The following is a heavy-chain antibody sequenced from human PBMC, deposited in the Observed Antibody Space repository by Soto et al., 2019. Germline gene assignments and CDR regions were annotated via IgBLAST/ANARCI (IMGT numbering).Heavy chain of an antibody. Sequence: SETLSLTCTVSGDSVTNSNYYWGWFRQPPGKGLEWIASIYYIGSTYYNPSLKSRVTISVDTSNNQFSLNLNSVTASDTAVYYCAGRNSLASVSLNFRELSNYKWIDPWGPGTLVTVSS. V-gene: IGHV4-39*01. J-gene: IGHJ5*02. CDR3: AGRNSLASVSLNFRELSNYKWIDP. CDR2: IYYIGST. D-gene: IGHD3-16*02. CDR1: GDSVTNSNYY.